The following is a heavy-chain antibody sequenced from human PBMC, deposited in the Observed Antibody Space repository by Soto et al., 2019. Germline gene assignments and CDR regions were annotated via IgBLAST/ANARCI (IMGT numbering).Heavy chain of an antibody. J-gene: IGHJ4*02. Sequence: GGSLRLSCAASGFTFSTYEMNWVRQTPGKGLEWVSYISHSGSNKYYADSVKGRLIISRDNAKNSIYLQMNSLRAEDTAVYYCAREGSGDFFDYWGQGTLVTVS. D-gene: IGHD4-17*01. CDR2: ISHSGSNK. V-gene: IGHV3-48*03. CDR1: GFTFSTYE. CDR3: AREGSGDFFDY.